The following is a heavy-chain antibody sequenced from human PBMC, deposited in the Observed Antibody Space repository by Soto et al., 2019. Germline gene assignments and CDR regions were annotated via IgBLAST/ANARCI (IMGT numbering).Heavy chain of an antibody. CDR3: ATAYVYDFENSNYYRDAFDI. CDR2: IYPSDSDI. V-gene: IGHV5-51*01. CDR1: GYNFAGYW. D-gene: IGHD3-22*01. Sequence: PGESLKISCKGSGYNFAGYWIAWVRQMPGKGLELMGIIYPSDSDIRYSPSFEAHVTISADKSTSTAFLQWSSLKASDTAMYYCATAYVYDFENSNYYRDAFDIWGQGTLVTVSS. J-gene: IGHJ3*02.